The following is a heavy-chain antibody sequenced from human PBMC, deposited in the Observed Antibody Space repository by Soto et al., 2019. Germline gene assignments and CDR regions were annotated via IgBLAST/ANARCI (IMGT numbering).Heavy chain of an antibody. CDR1: GFTFSSYA. Sequence: GGSLRLSCAASGFTFSSYAMSWVRQAPGKGLEGVSAISGSGGSTYYADSVKGRFTISRDNSKNTLYLQMNSLRAEDTAVYYCAKDPYCSSTSCYGPRLNIPSYGMDVWGQGTTVTVSS. CDR3: AKDPYCSSTSCYGPRLNIPSYGMDV. J-gene: IGHJ6*02. D-gene: IGHD2-2*01. V-gene: IGHV3-23*01. CDR2: ISGSGGST.